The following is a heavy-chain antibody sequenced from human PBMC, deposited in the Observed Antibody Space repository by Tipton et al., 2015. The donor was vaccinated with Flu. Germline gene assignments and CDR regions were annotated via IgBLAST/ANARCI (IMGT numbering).Heavy chain of an antibody. V-gene: IGHV3-9*01. CDR2: ISWNSGSI. J-gene: IGHJ4*02. Sequence: SLRLSCAASGFTFDDYAMHWVRQAPGKGLEWVSGISWNSGSIGYADSVKGRFTISRDSAKNSLYLQMNSLRAEDTALYYCAKDIGTGTNVGYWGQGTLVTVSS. CDR3: AKDIGTGTNVGY. CDR1: GFTFDDYA. D-gene: IGHD1-7*01.